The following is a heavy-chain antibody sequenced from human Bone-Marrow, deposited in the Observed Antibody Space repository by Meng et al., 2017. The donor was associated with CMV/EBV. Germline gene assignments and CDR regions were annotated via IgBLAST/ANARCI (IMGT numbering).Heavy chain of an antibody. CDR2: INPNSGDT. CDR3: ARLFHTSLVTNYYYGMDV. CDR1: GYTFTGYN. J-gene: IGHJ6*02. D-gene: IGHD3-10*01. V-gene: IGHV1-2*02. Sequence: ASAKVSCKASGYTFTGYNIHWVRQAPGQGLEWMGWINPNSGDTKYAQRFEGRVTLTTDTSISTAYMVLSRLRSDDTAVFYCARLFHTSLVTNYYYGMDVWGQGTTVTVSS.